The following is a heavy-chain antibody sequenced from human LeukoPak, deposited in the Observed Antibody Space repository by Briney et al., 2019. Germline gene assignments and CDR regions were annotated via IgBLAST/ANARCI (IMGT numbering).Heavy chain of an antibody. CDR3: AKASNTWNYFDY. CDR1: GFTFSDYY. V-gene: IGHV3-11*01. Sequence: GGSLRLSCVASGFTFSDYYMSWIRQAPGKGLEWLSYISTRGSTIYYADSVKGRFTISRDNSKNTLSLQMNSLRAEDTAIYYCAKASNTWNYFDYWGQGTLVTVSS. CDR2: ISTRGSTI. D-gene: IGHD1-1*01. J-gene: IGHJ4*02.